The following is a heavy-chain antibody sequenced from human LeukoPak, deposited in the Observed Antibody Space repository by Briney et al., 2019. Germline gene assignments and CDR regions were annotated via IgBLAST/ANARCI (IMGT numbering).Heavy chain of an antibody. D-gene: IGHD7-27*01. CDR1: GGSISSSSYY. J-gene: IGHJ6*03. CDR3: ARVTWGSYYHMDV. V-gene: IGHV4-61*02. Sequence: SETLSLTCTVSGGSISSSSYYWSWIRQPAGKGLEWIGRIYATGSTTYNPSLKSRVTMSVDTSKNQFSLKLNSVTAADTAMYYCARVTWGSYYHMDVWGKGTTVTVSS. CDR2: IYATGST.